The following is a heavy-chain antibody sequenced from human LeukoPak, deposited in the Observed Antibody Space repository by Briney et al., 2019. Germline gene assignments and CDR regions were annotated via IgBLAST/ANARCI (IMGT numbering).Heavy chain of an antibody. V-gene: IGHV3-11*01. Sequence: GGSLRLSCAASGFTFSDYHMTWIRQAPGKGLEWVSNIRTTGTTIYYLDSVKGRFTISRDNAKNSLYLQMKSLRAEDTAVYYCARMGWYAFDYWGQGTLVTVSS. CDR3: ARMGWYAFDY. CDR2: IRTTGTTI. D-gene: IGHD6-19*01. CDR1: GFTFSDYH. J-gene: IGHJ4*02.